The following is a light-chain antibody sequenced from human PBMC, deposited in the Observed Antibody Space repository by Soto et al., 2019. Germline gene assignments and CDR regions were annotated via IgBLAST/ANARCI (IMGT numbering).Light chain of an antibody. CDR2: VND. J-gene: IGLJ1*01. CDR1: SSTMGTNT. CDR3: VAWDDNLDAHV. V-gene: IGLV1-44*01. Sequence: LTQPTSTSGTPGRRVTISCFGGSSTMGTNTVGWYPKLPGAAPKVLIYVNDKRPSGVPDRFSGSNSGTSASLTISGLQSEDEADYYCVAWDDNLDAHVFGTGTKVTVL.